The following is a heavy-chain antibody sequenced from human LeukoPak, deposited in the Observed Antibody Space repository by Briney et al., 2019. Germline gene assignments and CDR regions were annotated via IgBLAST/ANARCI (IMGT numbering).Heavy chain of an antibody. Sequence: GGSLGLSCAASGFTFSSYGMHWVRQDPGKGLEWVAVIWYDGSNKYYAESVKGRFTISRDNSKNTLYLQMNSPRAEDTAVYYCAREEYSSGWFDPWGQGTLVTVSS. J-gene: IGHJ5*02. CDR1: GFTFSSYG. D-gene: IGHD6-19*01. CDR2: IWYDGSNK. CDR3: AREEYSSGWFDP. V-gene: IGHV3-33*01.